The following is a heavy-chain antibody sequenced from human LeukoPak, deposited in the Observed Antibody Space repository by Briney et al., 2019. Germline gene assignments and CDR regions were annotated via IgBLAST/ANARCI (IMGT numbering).Heavy chain of an antibody. V-gene: IGHV3-53*01. CDR2: IYSGGTT. CDR1: GFTVSSNY. J-gene: IGHJ4*02. CDR3: ARGPRLGSSGYPNLDY. D-gene: IGHD3-22*01. Sequence: PGGSLRLSCAASGFTVSSNYMNWVRQAPGKGLEWVSLIYSGGTTNYADSVKGRFTISRDNSKNTLYLQMNSLRAEDTAVYYCARGPRLGSSGYPNLDYWGQGTLVTVSS.